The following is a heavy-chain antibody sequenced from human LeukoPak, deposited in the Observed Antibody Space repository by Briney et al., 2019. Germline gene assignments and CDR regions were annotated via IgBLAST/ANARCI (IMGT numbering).Heavy chain of an antibody. CDR2: IYPGDSDT. Sequence: GESLKVSCKGSGYSFTSYWVGWVRQMPGKGLEWMGIIYPGDSDTRYSPSFQGQVTISADKSISTAYLQWGSLKASDTATYYCARPALYCSSTVCPPYMDVWGKGTTVTVSS. J-gene: IGHJ6*03. V-gene: IGHV5-51*01. CDR3: ARPALYCSSTVCPPYMDV. CDR1: GYSFTSYW. D-gene: IGHD2-2*01.